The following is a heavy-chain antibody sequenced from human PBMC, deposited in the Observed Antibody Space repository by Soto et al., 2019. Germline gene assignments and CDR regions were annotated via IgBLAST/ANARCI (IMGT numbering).Heavy chain of an antibody. Sequence: SETLSLTCAVYGGSFRGYYWSWIRQPPGKGLEWIGEINHSGSTNYNPSLKSRVTISVDTSKNQFSLKLSSVTAADTAVYYCARAFGSSTSAPAYYFDYWGQGTLVTVSS. V-gene: IGHV4-34*01. J-gene: IGHJ4*02. CDR2: INHSGST. CDR1: GGSFRGYY. D-gene: IGHD2-2*01. CDR3: ARAFGSSTSAPAYYFDY.